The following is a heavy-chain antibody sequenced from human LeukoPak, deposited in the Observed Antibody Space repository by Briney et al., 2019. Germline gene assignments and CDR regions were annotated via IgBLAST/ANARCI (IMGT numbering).Heavy chain of an antibody. Sequence: SETLSLTCTVSAGSINSDDYYWTWIRQPAGKGLEWIGRIYSSGTNYNYNPSLKSRVTISIDTSKNQFSLKLTSVTAGDTAVYYCARRMTTVNHYFDYWGQGTLVTVSS. CDR2: IYSSGTN. D-gene: IGHD4-11*01. V-gene: IGHV4-61*02. CDR3: ARRMTTVNHYFDY. CDR1: AGSINSDDYY. J-gene: IGHJ4*02.